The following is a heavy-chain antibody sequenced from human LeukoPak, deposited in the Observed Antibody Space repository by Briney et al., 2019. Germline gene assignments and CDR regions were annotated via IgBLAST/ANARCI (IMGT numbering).Heavy chain of an antibody. CDR3: ARDVVRGVIIPYFDY. J-gene: IGHJ4*02. CDR2: ISSSSSYI. CDR1: GFTISSYS. Sequence: GGSLRLSCAASGFTISSYSINWVRQAPGKGLEWVSSISSSSSYIYYADSVKGRFTISRDNAKNSLYLQMNSLRAEDTAVYYCARDVVRGVIIPYFDYWGQGTLVTVSS. V-gene: IGHV3-21*01. D-gene: IGHD3-10*01.